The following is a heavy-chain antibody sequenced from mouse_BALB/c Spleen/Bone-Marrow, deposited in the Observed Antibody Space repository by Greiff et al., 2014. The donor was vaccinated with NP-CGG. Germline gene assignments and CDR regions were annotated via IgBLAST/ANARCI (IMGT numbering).Heavy chain of an antibody. CDR3: ARNGYYGWSAY. V-gene: IGHV4-1*02. CDR2: INPDSSTI. J-gene: IGHJ3*01. D-gene: IGHD2-3*01. CDR1: GFDFSRYW. Sequence: DVKLVESGGGLVQPGGSLKLPCAASGFDFSRYWMTWVRQAPGKGLEWIGEINPDSSTINYTPSLKDKFIISRDNAKNTLYLQMSKVRSEDTALYYCARNGYYGWSAYWGQGTLVTVSA.